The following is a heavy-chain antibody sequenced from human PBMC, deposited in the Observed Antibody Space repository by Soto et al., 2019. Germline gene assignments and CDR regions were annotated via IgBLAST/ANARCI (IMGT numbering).Heavy chain of an antibody. CDR1: GFTFSSYS. D-gene: IGHD6-6*01. Sequence: VTPGGSLRLSCAASGFTFSSYSMNWVRQAPGKGLEWVSSISSSSFSINYADSVKGRFSISRDNAQNSLHLQMNNLRAEDTAVYYCARNESSNIYGMDVWGQGTTVTVSS. CDR2: ISSSSFSI. V-gene: IGHV3-21*01. J-gene: IGHJ6*02. CDR3: ARNESSNIYGMDV.